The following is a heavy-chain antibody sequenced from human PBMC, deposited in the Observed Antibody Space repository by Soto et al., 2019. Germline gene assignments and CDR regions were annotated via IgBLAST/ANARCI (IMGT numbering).Heavy chain of an antibody. V-gene: IGHV4-59*01. CDR1: GGSISSYY. Sequence: PSETLSLTCTVSGGSISSYYWSWIRQPPGKGLEWIGYIYYSGSTNYNPPLKSRVTISVDTSKNQFSLKLSSVTAADTAVYYCARDYYDSRGAFDIWGQGTMVTVSS. CDR2: IYYSGST. D-gene: IGHD3-22*01. CDR3: ARDYYDSRGAFDI. J-gene: IGHJ3*02.